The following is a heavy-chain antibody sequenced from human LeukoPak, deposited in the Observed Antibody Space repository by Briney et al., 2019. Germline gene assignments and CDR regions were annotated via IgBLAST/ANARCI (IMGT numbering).Heavy chain of an antibody. CDR1: GYTFTSYG. CDR2: FSTYSGNT. CDR3: ARDPLYTSSWYVVPDY. J-gene: IGHJ4*02. D-gene: IGHD6-13*01. V-gene: IGHV1-18*01. Sequence: ASVNVSCQASGYTFTSYGISWVRQAPGQGLEGMGWFSTYSGNTNYAQKLQGRVTMTTDTYTSTAYMELRSLRSDDTAVYYCARDPLYTSSWYVVPDYWGQGTLVTVSS.